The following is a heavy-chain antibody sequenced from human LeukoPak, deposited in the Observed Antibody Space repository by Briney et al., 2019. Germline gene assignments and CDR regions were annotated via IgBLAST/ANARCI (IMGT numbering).Heavy chain of an antibody. D-gene: IGHD2-21*02. CDR2: IYPSGST. CDR1: GGSISSYY. V-gene: IGHV4-4*07. CDR3: ARGGYCGGDCYDNWFDP. J-gene: IGHJ5*02. Sequence: PSETLSLTCTVSGGSISSYYWSWIRQPAGKGLEWIGRIYPSGSTNYNPSLKSRVTMSVDTSKNQFSLKLSSVTAADTAVYYCARGGYCGGDCYDNWFDPWGQGTLVTVSS.